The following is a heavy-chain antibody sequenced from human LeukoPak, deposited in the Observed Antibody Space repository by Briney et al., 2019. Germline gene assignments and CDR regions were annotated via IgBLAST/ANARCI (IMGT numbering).Heavy chain of an antibody. D-gene: IGHD5/OR15-5a*01. CDR1: GFTFSSYA. J-gene: IGHJ5*02. CDR2: ISGSGGST. Sequence: PGGSLRLSCAASGFTFSSYAMSWVRQAPGKGLEWVSAISGSGGSTYYADSVKGRFTISRDNSKNTLYLQMNSLRAEDTAVYYCAKSTFHQTSLNWFDPWGQGALVTVSS. V-gene: IGHV3-23*01. CDR3: AKSTFHQTSLNWFDP.